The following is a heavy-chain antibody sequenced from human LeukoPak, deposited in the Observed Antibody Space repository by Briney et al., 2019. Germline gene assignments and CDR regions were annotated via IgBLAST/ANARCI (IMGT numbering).Heavy chain of an antibody. CDR3: AREDEKGGFYAVAGTGYFDY. CDR2: IIPILGIA. CDR1: GGTFSSYA. J-gene: IGHJ4*02. D-gene: IGHD6-19*01. V-gene: IGHV1-69*04. Sequence: SVKVSCKASGGTFSSYAISWVRQAPGQGLEWMGRIIPILGIANYAQKFHGRVTITADKSTSTAYMELSSLRSEDTAVYYCAREDEKGGFYAVAGTGYFDYWGQGTLVTVSS.